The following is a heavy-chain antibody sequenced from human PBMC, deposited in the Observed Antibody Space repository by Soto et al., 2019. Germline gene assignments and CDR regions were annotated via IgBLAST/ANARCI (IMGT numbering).Heavy chain of an antibody. J-gene: IGHJ4*01. CDR2: ISATGIST. CDR3: ARDKDTSSWTGFDF. D-gene: IGHD1-1*01. CDR1: GFTFATYA. Sequence: GGSLRLSCAASGFTFATYAMSWVRQAPGKGLEWVSAISATGISTHYADSVKGRVTISRDNSANTLSLEMSSLTAEDTAVYYCARDKDTSSWTGFDFCGQGTLVTAPQ. V-gene: IGHV3-23*01.